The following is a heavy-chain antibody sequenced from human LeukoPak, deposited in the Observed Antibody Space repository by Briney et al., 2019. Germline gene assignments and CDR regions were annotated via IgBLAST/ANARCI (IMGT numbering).Heavy chain of an antibody. CDR2: ISYDGSNK. CDR3: ARGAQQLVIYYYYGMDV. CDR1: GFTFSSYA. Sequence: GGSLRLSCAASGFTFSSYAMHWVRQAPGKGLEWVAVISYDGSNKYYADSVKGRFTISRDSSKNTLYLQMNSLRAEDTAVYYWARGAQQLVIYYYYGMDVWGQGTTVTVSS. V-gene: IGHV3-30-3*01. D-gene: IGHD6-13*01. J-gene: IGHJ6*02.